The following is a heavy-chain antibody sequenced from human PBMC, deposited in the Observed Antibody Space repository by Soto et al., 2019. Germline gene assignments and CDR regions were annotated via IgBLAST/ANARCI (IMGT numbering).Heavy chain of an antibody. Sequence: PGGSLRLSCAASGFTFNRYAMSWVRQAPGKGLEWVSGISAGGDSTDYADSVKGRFTISRDNSKNTLFLLMNSLRAEDTAIYFCARDLNKDYHDSSAFWAYWGQGTLVTVSS. D-gene: IGHD3-22*01. CDR3: ARDLNKDYHDSSAFWAY. J-gene: IGHJ4*02. V-gene: IGHV3-23*01. CDR1: GFTFNRYA. CDR2: ISAGGDST.